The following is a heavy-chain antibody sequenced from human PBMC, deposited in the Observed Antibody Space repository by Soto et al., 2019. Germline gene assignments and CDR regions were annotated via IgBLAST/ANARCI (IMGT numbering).Heavy chain of an antibody. CDR1: GFTFSSYS. Sequence: KAGGSLRLSCAASGFTFSSYSMNWVRQAPGKGLEWVSSISSSSSYIYYADSVKGRFTISRDDAKDSLYLQMNSLRAEDTAVYYCAREWGIAVAYLSDVWGQGTTVTVSS. CDR3: AREWGIAVAYLSDV. D-gene: IGHD6-19*01. J-gene: IGHJ6*02. V-gene: IGHV3-21*01. CDR2: ISSSSSYI.